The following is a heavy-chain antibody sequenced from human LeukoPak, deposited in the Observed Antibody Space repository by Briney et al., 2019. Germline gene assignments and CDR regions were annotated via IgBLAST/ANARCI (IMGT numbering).Heavy chain of an antibody. CDR1: GFTFSSYG. CDR2: IWYDGSNK. CDR3: ARGGDPRTIPLDAFDI. D-gene: IGHD3-3*01. Sequence: GGSLRLSCAASGFTFSSYGMHWVRQAPGKGLEWVAVIWYDGSNKYYADSVKGRFTISRDNSKNTLYLQMNSLRAEDTAVYYCARGGDPRTIPLDAFDIWGQGTMVTVSS. V-gene: IGHV3-33*01. J-gene: IGHJ3*02.